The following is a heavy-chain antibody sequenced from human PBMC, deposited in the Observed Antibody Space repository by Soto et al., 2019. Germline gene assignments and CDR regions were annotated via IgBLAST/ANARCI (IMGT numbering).Heavy chain of an antibody. Sequence: EVHLVESGGGLAQPGRSLRLSCVASGFSLDHYAMHWVRQAPGKGLEWVSGISWDRGVIDYADSVRGQFTISTDNAKNSLYLQMTSLRAEDTALYYCVKDNVGVYCSGGSCYFDSWVQGSLVTVSS. CDR2: ISWDRGVI. CDR3: VKDNVGVYCSGGSCYFDS. D-gene: IGHD2-15*01. V-gene: IGHV3-9*01. CDR1: GFSLDHYA. J-gene: IGHJ4*02.